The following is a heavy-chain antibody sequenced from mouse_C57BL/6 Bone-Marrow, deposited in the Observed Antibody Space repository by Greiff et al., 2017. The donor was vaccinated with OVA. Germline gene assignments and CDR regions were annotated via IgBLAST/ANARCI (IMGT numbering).Heavy chain of an antibody. CDR3: ARRGYYGSSLYYFDY. CDR1: GFTFSDYY. V-gene: IGHV5-12*01. CDR2: ISNGGGST. Sequence: DVMLVESGGGLVQPGGSLKLSCAASGFTFSDYYMYWVRQTPEKRLEWVAYISNGGGSTYYPDTVKGRFTISRDNAKNTLYLQMSRLKSEDTAMYYCARRGYYGSSLYYFDYWGQGTTLTVSS. J-gene: IGHJ2*01. D-gene: IGHD1-1*01.